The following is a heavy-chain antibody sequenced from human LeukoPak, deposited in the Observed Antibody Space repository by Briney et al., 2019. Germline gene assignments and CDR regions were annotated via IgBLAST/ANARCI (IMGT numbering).Heavy chain of an antibody. CDR1: GGSISSSNW. Sequence: SETLSLTCAVSGGSISSSNWWSWVRQPPGKGLEWIGEIYHSGSTNYNPSLKSRVTISVDESKNQFSLKLSSVTAADTAVYYCARAVLRYFDWSSALDYWGQGTLVTVSS. V-gene: IGHV4-4*02. J-gene: IGHJ4*02. CDR2: IYHSGST. D-gene: IGHD3-9*01. CDR3: ARAVLRYFDWSSALDY.